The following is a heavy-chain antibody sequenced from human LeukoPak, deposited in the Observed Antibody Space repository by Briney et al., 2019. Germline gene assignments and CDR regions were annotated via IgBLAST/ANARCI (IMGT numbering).Heavy chain of an antibody. D-gene: IGHD4-17*01. Sequence: ASVKVSCKASGYTFTSYDFNWVRQATGQRPEWMGWMSPNSGDTGYAQKFQDRVTMTRNTSISTAYMELSSLRSDDTAVYYCAKRRQDTVTTGAFDYWGQGTLVTVSS. CDR1: GYTFTSYD. V-gene: IGHV1-8*01. CDR3: AKRRQDTVTTGAFDY. J-gene: IGHJ4*02. CDR2: MSPNSGDT.